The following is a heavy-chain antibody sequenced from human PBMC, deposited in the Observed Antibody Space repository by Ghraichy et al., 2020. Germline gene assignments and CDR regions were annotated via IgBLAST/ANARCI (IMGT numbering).Heavy chain of an antibody. D-gene: IGHD1-26*01. V-gene: IGHV3-53*01. CDR3: ARALGAKYYFDY. CDR2: IYSGGST. CDR1: GFTVSSNY. J-gene: IGHJ4*02. Sequence: GGSLTLSCAASGFTVSSNYMSWVRQAPGKGLEWVSVIYSGGSTYYADSVKGRFTISRDNSKNTLYLQMNSLRAEDTAVYYCARALGAKYYFDYWGQGTLVTVSS.